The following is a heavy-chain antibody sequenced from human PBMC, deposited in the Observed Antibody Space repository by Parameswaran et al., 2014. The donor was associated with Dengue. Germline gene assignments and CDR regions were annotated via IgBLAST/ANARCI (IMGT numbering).Heavy chain of an antibody. Sequence: SVKVSCKASGGTFSSYAISWVRQAPGQGLEWMGGIIPIFGTANYAQKFQGRVTITADKSTSTAYMELSSLRSEDTAVYYCARASQRGVVVAALDYWGQGTLVTVSS. CDR3: ARASQRGVVVAALDY. D-gene: IGHD2-15*01. V-gene: IGHV1-69*06. J-gene: IGHJ4*02. CDR2: IIPIFGTA. CDR1: GGTFSSYA.